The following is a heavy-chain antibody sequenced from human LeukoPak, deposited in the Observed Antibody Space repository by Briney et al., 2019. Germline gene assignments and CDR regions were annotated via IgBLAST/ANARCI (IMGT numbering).Heavy chain of an antibody. D-gene: IGHD6-13*01. Sequence: PGRSLRLSCAASGFTFSSYGMHWVRQAPGKGLEWVAIIWYDGSTKYYADSVKGRFTISRDNSKNTLYLQMNSPRAEDTAVYYCAKERGIAAAGTVTSFDYWGQGTLVTVSS. V-gene: IGHV3-33*06. J-gene: IGHJ4*02. CDR2: IWYDGSTK. CDR1: GFTFSSYG. CDR3: AKERGIAAAGTVTSFDY.